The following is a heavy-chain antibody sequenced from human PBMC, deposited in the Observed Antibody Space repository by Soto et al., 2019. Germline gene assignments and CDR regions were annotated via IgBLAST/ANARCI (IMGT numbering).Heavy chain of an antibody. V-gene: IGHV4-38-2*02. D-gene: IGHD5-18*01. J-gene: IGHJ4*02. CDR2: IYHSGST. Sequence: SETLSLTCAVSGYSISSGYYWGWIRQPPGKGLEWIGSIYHSGSTYYNPSLKSRVTISVDTSKNQFSLKLSSVTAADTAVYYCARDPGSYGPPGFDYWGQGTLVTVSS. CDR3: ARDPGSYGPPGFDY. CDR1: GYSISSGYY.